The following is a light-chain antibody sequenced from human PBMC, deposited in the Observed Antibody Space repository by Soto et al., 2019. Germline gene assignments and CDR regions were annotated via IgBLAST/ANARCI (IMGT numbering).Light chain of an antibody. CDR2: KAS. J-gene: IGKJ1*01. Sequence: PITQSPPTLSASVGARVTITCRASQSISIWLAWYQQKPGKAPKILIYKASSLESGVPSRCSGSGSGTEFNLTISSLQSVDFALYYCQQYNSYSFGQGTKVDIK. CDR1: QSISIW. CDR3: QQYNSYS. V-gene: IGKV1-5*03.